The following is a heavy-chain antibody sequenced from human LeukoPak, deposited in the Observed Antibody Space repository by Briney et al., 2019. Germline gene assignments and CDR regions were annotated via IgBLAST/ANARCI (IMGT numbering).Heavy chain of an antibody. D-gene: IGHD5-12*01. Sequence: PSETLSLTCTVSGGSISSYSWNWIRQPPGKGLEWIGYIYHSGSTNYNPSLKCRVTISVDTSRNQFSLKLRSVTAADTAVYYCAREGGSGYDYGYWGQGTLVTVSS. CDR2: IYHSGST. V-gene: IGHV4-59*01. CDR1: GGSISSYS. J-gene: IGHJ4*02. CDR3: AREGGSGYDYGY.